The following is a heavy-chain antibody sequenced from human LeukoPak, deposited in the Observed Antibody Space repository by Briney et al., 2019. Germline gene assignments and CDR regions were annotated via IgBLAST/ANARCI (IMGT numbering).Heavy chain of an antibody. J-gene: IGHJ4*02. Sequence: PSETLSLTCTVSGGSISSGGYYWSWIRQPPGKGLEWIGYIYHSGSTYYNPSLKSRVTISVDRSKNQFSLKLSSVTAADTAVYYCARDRGPAAANFDYWGQGTLVTVSS. CDR1: GGSISSGGYY. CDR3: ARDRGPAAANFDY. V-gene: IGHV4-30-2*01. D-gene: IGHD2-2*01. CDR2: IYHSGST.